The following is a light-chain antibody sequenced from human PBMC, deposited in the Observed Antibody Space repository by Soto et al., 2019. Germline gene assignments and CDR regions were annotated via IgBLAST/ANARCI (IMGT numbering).Light chain of an antibody. CDR1: SSDVGSYNL. CDR3: CSYEGIVV. CDR2: EGS. J-gene: IGLJ2*01. Sequence: QSVLTQPASVSGSPGQSITISCTGTSSDVGSYNLVSWYQQHPGKAPKLMIYEGSKRPSGVSNRFSGSKSGNTASLTISGLQAEDEADYYCCSYEGIVVFGGGTKLTVL. V-gene: IGLV2-23*01.